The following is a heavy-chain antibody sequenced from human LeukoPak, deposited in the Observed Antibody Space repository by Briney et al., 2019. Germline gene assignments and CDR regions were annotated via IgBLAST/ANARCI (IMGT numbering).Heavy chain of an antibody. V-gene: IGHV4-39*01. Sequence: KSSETLSLTCTVSGGSISSSSYYWGWIRQPPGKGLEWIGNIYYSGSTYYNPSLKSRVTISVDTSKNQFSLKLSSVTAADTAVYYCARRRVEMATIDFDYWGQGTLVTVSS. CDR2: IYYSGST. D-gene: IGHD5-24*01. CDR1: GGSISSSSYY. J-gene: IGHJ4*02. CDR3: ARRRVEMATIDFDY.